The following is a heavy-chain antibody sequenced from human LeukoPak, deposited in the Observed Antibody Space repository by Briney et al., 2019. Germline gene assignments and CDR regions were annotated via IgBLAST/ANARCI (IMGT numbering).Heavy chain of an antibody. V-gene: IGHV4-59*08. CDR1: GGSISSYY. D-gene: IGHD3-22*01. J-gene: IGHJ4*02. CDR2: IYYSGST. Sequence: SETLSLTCTVSGGSISSYYWSWIRQPPGKGLEWIGYIYYSGSTNYNPSLKGRVTISVDTSKNQFSLKLSSVTAADTAVYYCARVPRGGYLYYFDYWGQGTLVTVSS. CDR3: ARVPRGGYLYYFDY.